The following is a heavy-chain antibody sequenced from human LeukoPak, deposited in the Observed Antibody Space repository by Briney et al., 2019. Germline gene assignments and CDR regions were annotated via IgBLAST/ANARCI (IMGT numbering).Heavy chain of an antibody. CDR2: ISYDGSNK. J-gene: IGHJ5*02. Sequence: GGSLRLSCAASGFTFSSYGMHWVRQAPGKGLEWVAVISYDGSNKYYADSVKGRFTISRDNSKNTLYLQMNSLRAEDTAVYYCARDDDFPDPWGQGTLVTVSS. CDR1: GFTFSSYG. D-gene: IGHD3-3*01. CDR3: ARDDDFPDP. V-gene: IGHV3-30*03.